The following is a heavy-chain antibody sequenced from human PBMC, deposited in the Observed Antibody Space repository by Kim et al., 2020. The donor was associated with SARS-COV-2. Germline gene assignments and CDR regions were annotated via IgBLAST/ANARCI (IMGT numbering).Heavy chain of an antibody. J-gene: IGHJ6*02. CDR2: I. Sequence: IYYADSVKGRFTMSRDNAKNSLYVQMNSLRAEDTAVYYCESLWFGDYGMDVWGQGTTVTGSS. CDR3: ESLWFGDYGMDV. D-gene: IGHD3-10*01. V-gene: IGHV3-21*01.